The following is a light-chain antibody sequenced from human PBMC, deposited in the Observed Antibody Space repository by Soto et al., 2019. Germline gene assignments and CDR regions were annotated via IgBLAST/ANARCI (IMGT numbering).Light chain of an antibody. Sequence: EIVMTQSPATLSVSPGERATLSCRASQSVSSNLAWYQQKPGQAPRLLIYGASTTATGIPARFSGSGSGTDFTLTINSLQSEDFAIYYGQQYNNWPPGTFGQGTKLEIK. V-gene: IGKV3-15*01. J-gene: IGKJ2*01. CDR1: QSVSSN. CDR3: QQYNNWPPGT. CDR2: GAS.